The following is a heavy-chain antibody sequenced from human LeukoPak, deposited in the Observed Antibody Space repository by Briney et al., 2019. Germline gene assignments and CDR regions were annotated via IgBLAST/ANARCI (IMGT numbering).Heavy chain of an antibody. D-gene: IGHD2-21*01. V-gene: IGHV3-21*01. J-gene: IGHJ4*02. Sequence: PGGSLRLSCAASGFTFSSYSTNWVRQAPGKGLEWVSSISSSSSYIYYADSVKGRFTISRDNARNSLYLQMSSLRAEDTAVYYCARASNSPFDYWGQGTLVTVSS. CDR3: ARASNSPFDY. CDR2: ISSSSSYI. CDR1: GFTFSSYS.